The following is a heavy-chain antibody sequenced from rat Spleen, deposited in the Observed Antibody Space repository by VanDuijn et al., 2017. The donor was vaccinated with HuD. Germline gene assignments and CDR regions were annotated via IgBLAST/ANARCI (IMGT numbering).Heavy chain of an antibody. CDR3: TRQRGDGSYHGGLDY. V-gene: IGHV5-46*01. D-gene: IGHD1-12*01. CDR2: ITSGGSNT. J-gene: IGHJ2*01. Sequence: EVQLVESGGGLVQPGGAMKLSCAASGFSLSSFPMAWVRQAPKKGLEWVATITSGGSNTYYPDSVKGRFTISRDNAKSTLYLQMDSLRSEDTAIYYCTRQRGDGSYHGGLDYWGQGVMVTVSS. CDR1: GFSLSSFP.